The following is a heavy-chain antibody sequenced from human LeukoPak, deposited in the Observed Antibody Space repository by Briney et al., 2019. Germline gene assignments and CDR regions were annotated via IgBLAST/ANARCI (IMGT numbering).Heavy chain of an antibody. CDR3: ARDASSCGDDCHERSEPDYYFDS. CDR1: GFTFSTYA. J-gene: IGHJ4*02. V-gene: IGHV3-30*01. Sequence: GGSLRLSCAASGFTFSTYAMHWVRQTPGKGLERVAAVSYDGTIKNYVDSVKGRFIISRDNSKNTLYLQMNSLRAEDTDVYYCARDASSCGDDCHERSEPDYYFDSWGQGTLVTVSS. D-gene: IGHD2-21*02. CDR2: VSYDGTIK.